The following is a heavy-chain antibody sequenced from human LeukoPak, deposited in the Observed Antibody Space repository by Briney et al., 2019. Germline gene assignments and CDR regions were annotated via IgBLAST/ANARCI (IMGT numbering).Heavy chain of an antibody. CDR3: ARIGGSGTYWDY. J-gene: IGHJ4*02. D-gene: IGHD3-10*01. V-gene: IGHV3-7*01. Sequence: GSLRLSCAASGFTFSDYWMSWVRPAPGKGLEWVANIKYHGSDEHYVDSVRGRFTISRDNAKNSLFLQMNSLRAEDTAVYYCARIGGSGTYWDYWGQGTLVTVSS. CDR2: IKYHGSDE. CDR1: GFTFSDYW.